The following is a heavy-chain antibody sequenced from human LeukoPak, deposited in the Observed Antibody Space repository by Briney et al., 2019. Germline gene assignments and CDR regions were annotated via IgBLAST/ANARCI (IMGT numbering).Heavy chain of an antibody. J-gene: IGHJ4*02. V-gene: IGHV3-23*01. D-gene: IGHD3-22*01. CDR3: AKALLEAYYYDSSGNYFDY. CDR1: GFTFSSYA. Sequence: GGSLRLSCAASGFTFSSYAMCWVRQAPGKGLEWVSAISGCGGSTYYADSVKGRFTISRDNSKNTLYLQMNSLRAEDTAVYYCAKALLEAYYYDSSGNYFDYWGQGTLVTVSS. CDR2: ISGCGGST.